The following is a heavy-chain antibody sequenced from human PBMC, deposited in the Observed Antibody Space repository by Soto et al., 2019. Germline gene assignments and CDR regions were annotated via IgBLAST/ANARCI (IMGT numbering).Heavy chain of an antibody. CDR3: ARGHIDLEGRFPGYYYDSSGYTGLYYYYGMDV. D-gene: IGHD3-22*01. V-gene: IGHV3-74*01. CDR2: INSDGSST. CDR1: GFTFSSYW. Sequence: GGSLRLSCAASGFTFSSYWMHWVRQAPGKGLVWVSRINSDGSSTSYADSVKGRFTISRDNAKNTLYLQMNSLRAEDTAVYYCARGHIDLEGRFPGYYYDSSGYTGLYYYYGMDVWGQGTTVTVSS. J-gene: IGHJ6*02.